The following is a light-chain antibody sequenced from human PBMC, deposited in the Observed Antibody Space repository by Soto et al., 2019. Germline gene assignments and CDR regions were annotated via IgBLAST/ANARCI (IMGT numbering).Light chain of an antibody. Sequence: QSALTQPASVSGSPGQSITISCTGTSSDVGGYKYVSWYKQHPGKAPKLMIYEVSHRPSGVSSRFSGSKSGNTASLTISGLQAEDEADYYCSSYTSTTTYVFGTGTKVTVL. CDR1: SSDVGGYKY. V-gene: IGLV2-14*01. CDR3: SSYTSTTTYV. CDR2: EVS. J-gene: IGLJ1*01.